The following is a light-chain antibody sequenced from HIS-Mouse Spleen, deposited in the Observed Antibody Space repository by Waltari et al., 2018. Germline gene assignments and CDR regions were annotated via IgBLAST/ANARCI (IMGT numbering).Light chain of an antibody. CDR2: EDS. V-gene: IGLV3-10*01. CDR1: ALPKKY. CDR3: YSTDSSGNHRV. Sequence: SYELPQPPSVSVSPGQTARIPCAGNALPKKYSYWYQQKSGQAPVLVIYEDSKRPSGIPERFSGSSSGTMATLTISGAQVEDEADYYCYSTDSSGNHRVFGGGTKLTVL. J-gene: IGLJ2*01.